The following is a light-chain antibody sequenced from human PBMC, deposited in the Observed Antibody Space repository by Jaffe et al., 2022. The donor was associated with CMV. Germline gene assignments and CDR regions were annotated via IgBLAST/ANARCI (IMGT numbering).Light chain of an antibody. Sequence: DIVMTQSPDSLAVSLGERATINCKSSQTLFSTSTYRNYFAWYQQRPGQPPKLIVSWASTRESGVPDRFSGSGSGTDFTLTISSLQAEDVAVYYCQQYHSSPVTFGGGTKVQIK. CDR2: WAS. V-gene: IGKV4-1*01. J-gene: IGKJ4*01. CDR3: QQYHSSPVT. CDR1: QTLFSTSTYRNY.